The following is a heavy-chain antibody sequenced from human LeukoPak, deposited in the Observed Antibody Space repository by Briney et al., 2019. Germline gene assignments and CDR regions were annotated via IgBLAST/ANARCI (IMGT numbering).Heavy chain of an antibody. CDR3: ARGRYCSADICSGGDAFDI. D-gene: IGHD2-15*01. J-gene: IGHJ3*02. CDR1: GGSINKYY. CDR2: IYTRGST. V-gene: IGHV4-4*07. Sequence: SETLSLTCTVSGGSINKYYWSWIRQPAGKGLEWIGRIYTRGSTNYNPSLKSRVTMSVDTSKNQSSLQLSSVTAADTAVYYCARGRYCSADICSGGDAFDIWGQGTMVSVSS.